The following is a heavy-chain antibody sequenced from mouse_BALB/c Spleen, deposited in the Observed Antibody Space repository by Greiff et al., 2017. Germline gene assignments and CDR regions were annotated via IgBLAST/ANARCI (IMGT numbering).Heavy chain of an antibody. CDR2: INPSNGRT. V-gene: IGHV1S81*02. CDR3: ARGGYYYAMDY. J-gene: IGHJ4*01. CDR1: GYTFTSYW. D-gene: IGHD2-2*01. Sequence: QVQLKQPGAELVQPGASVKLSCKASGYTFTSYWMPWVKQTPGQGLEWIGEINPSNGRTNYNEKFKSKATLTVDKSSSTAYMQLSSLTSEDSAVYYCARGGYYYAMDYWGQGTSVTVSS.